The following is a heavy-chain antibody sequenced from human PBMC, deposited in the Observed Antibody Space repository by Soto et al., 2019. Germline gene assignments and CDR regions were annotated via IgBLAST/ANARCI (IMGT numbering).Heavy chain of an antibody. D-gene: IGHD3-3*01. CDR1: GFTFSSYA. CDR2: ISSIGDGT. J-gene: IGHJ6*04. V-gene: IGHV3-23*01. Sequence: GSLRLSCAASGFTFSSYAMTWVRQAPGKGLEWVSIISSIGDGTYYADSVKGRFTISRDNSRNTLILQMHSLRADDTAVYYCAKNADFWSWGREVWGKETSVSVSS. CDR3: AKNADFWSWGREV.